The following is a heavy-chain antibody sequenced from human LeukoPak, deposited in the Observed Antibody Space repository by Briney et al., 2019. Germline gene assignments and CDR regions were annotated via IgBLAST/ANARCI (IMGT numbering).Heavy chain of an antibody. D-gene: IGHD3-22*01. CDR2: INSDGSST. V-gene: IGHV3-74*01. CDR3: ASSSGGFSWFDP. CDR1: GFTFSRYW. J-gene: IGHJ5*02. Sequence: TGGSLRLSCAASGFTFSRYWMHWVRQAPGKGLVWVSRINSDGSSTNYADSVKGRFTISRDNAKNTLYLQMNSLRVEDTAVYYCASSSGGFSWFDPWGQATLVTVSS.